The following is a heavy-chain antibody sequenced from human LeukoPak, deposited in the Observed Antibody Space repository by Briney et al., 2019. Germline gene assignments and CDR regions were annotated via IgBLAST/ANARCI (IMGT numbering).Heavy chain of an antibody. CDR2: ISHSGST. J-gene: IGHJ3*02. V-gene: IGHV4-34*01. CDR3: ARERDIVVVVAADYDAFDI. CDR1: GGSFSGYY. D-gene: IGHD2-15*01. Sequence: SETLSLTCAVYGGSFSGYYWSWIRQPPGKGLEWIGEISHSGSTNYNPSLKSRVTISVDTSKNQSSLKLSSVTAADAAVYYCARERDIVVVVAADYDAFDIWGQGTMVTVSS.